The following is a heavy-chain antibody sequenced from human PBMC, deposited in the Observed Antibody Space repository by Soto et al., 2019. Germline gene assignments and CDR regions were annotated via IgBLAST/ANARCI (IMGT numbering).Heavy chain of an antibody. Sequence: SETLSLTCAVYGGSFSGYYWSWIRQPPGKGLEWIGEINHSGSTNYNPSLKSRVTISVDTSKNQFSLKLSSVTAADTAVYYCARGLGIWYYYGRDVWGHGTTVTVCS. CDR1: GGSFSGYY. D-gene: IGHD3-16*01. CDR3: ARGLGIWYYYGRDV. CDR2: INHSGST. V-gene: IGHV4-34*01. J-gene: IGHJ6*02.